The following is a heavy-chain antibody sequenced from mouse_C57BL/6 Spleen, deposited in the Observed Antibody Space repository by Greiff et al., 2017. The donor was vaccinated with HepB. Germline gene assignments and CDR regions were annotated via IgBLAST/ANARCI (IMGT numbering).Heavy chain of an antibody. CDR3: ARNTSENYAMDY. CDR1: GYTFTSYW. CDR2: IDPSDSYT. J-gene: IGHJ4*01. Sequence: QVQLQQPGAELVMPGASVKLSCKASGYTFTSYWMHWVKQRPGQGLEWIGEIDPSDSYTNYNQKFKGKSTLTVDKSSSTAYMQLSSLTSEDSAVYYCARNTSENYAMDYWGQGTSVTVSS. V-gene: IGHV1-69*01.